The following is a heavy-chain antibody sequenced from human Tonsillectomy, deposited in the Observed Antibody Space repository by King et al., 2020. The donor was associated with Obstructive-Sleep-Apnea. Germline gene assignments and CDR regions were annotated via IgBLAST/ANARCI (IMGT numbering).Heavy chain of an antibody. D-gene: IGHD3-22*01. CDR3: AKEEGITMIVVVTPPGY. J-gene: IGHJ4*02. Sequence: DVQLVESGGGLVQPGGSLRLSCAASGFTFSSYAMSWVRQAPGKGLELVSAISGSGGSTYYADSVKGRFTISRDNSKDTLYLQMNSLRAEDTAVYYCAKEEGITMIVVVTPPGYWGQGTLVTVSS. CDR2: ISGSGGST. CDR1: GFTFSSYA. V-gene: IGHV3-23*04.